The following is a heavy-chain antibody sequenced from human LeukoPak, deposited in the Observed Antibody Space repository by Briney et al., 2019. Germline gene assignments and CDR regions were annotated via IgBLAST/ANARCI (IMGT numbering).Heavy chain of an antibody. CDR3: ATKVPGTSHFSS. J-gene: IGHJ4*02. V-gene: IGHV3-48*03. CDR2: VTTGGSTT. Sequence: GGSLRLSCAASGFTFSDFEMNWVRQVPGKGLEWIAHVTTGGSTTLYEDSVRGRFTISRDNAESSVYLQLNSLRAEDTAVYYCATKVPGTSHFSSWGQGTLVTVSS. CDR1: GFTFSDFE. D-gene: IGHD6-19*01.